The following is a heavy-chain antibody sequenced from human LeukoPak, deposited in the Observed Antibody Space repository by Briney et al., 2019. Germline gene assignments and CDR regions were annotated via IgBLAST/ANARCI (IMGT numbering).Heavy chain of an antibody. V-gene: IGHV3-64*01. CDR2: ISSDGGST. CDR3: ARDPSGGTTSSWFDV. J-gene: IGHJ5*02. CDR1: GFTFRHYL. D-gene: IGHD1-1*01. Sequence: GGSLRLTCAASGFTFRHYLMHWVRQAPGKGLEDVAGISSDGGSTNYGNSLKGRFTISRDNSKNTLYLQMGGLRAEDMAVYYCARDPSGGTTSSWFDVRGQGSLVTVSS.